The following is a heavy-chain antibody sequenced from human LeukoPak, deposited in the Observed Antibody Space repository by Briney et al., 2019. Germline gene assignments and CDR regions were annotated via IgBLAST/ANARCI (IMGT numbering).Heavy chain of an antibody. CDR1: GFTFSNYN. Sequence: GGPLRLSCAASGFTFSNYNMKWVRQAPGKGLEWVSYITTSSSTIHYADSVKGRFTISRDNAKNSLYLQMNSLRAEDTAVYYCASTPRSWYSDYWGQGTLVTVSS. J-gene: IGHJ4*02. D-gene: IGHD6-13*01. CDR2: ITTSSSTI. V-gene: IGHV3-48*01. CDR3: ASTPRSWYSDY.